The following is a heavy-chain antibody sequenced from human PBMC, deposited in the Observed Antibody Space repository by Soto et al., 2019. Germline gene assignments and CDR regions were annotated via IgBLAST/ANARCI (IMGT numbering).Heavy chain of an antibody. Sequence: GGSLRLSCAASGFTFSSYAMSWVRQAPGKGLEWVSAISGSGGSTYYADSVKGRFTISRDNSKNTLYLQMNSLRAEDTAVYYCAKAIDYYDSSGPLEVWGQGTTVTVSS. CDR1: GFTFSSYA. D-gene: IGHD3-22*01. V-gene: IGHV3-23*01. J-gene: IGHJ6*02. CDR2: ISGSGGST. CDR3: AKAIDYYDSSGPLEV.